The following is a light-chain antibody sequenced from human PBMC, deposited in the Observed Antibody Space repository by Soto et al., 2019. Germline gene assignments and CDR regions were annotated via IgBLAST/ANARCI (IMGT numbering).Light chain of an antibody. Sequence: DIQMTQSPSTLSASVGDRVTITCRASQSITDWLAWYHQKPGKAPKFLIYKASNLEGGVPSRFSGGGSGTEFTLTISSVQPDDFATYYCQYWDDYSWTFGQGTKVEIK. J-gene: IGKJ1*01. V-gene: IGKV1-5*03. CDR2: KAS. CDR3: QYWDDYSWT. CDR1: QSITDW.